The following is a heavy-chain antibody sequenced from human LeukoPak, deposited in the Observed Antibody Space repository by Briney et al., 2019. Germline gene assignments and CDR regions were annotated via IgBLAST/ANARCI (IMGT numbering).Heavy chain of an antibody. V-gene: IGHV1-2*02. J-gene: IGHJ4*02. Sequence: XWVRQAXGQGLEGMGWINPNSGGTNYAQKFQGRVTMTRDTSISTAYMELSSLRSDDTAVYYCARARPDCSSTSCYLPRLYYFDYWGQGTLVTVSS. CDR3: ARARPDCSSTSCYLPRLYYFDY. CDR2: INPNSGGT. D-gene: IGHD2-2*01.